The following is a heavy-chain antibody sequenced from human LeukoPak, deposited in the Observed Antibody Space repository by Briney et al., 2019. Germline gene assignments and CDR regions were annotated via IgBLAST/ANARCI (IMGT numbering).Heavy chain of an antibody. CDR3: ARTDISGWSRPLDC. Sequence: PGGSLRLSCAASGFTFSRYALHWVRQAPGKELEWVAVISSDGSNKYYAGSVEGRFTISRDNYNNTLLLQMNSLRAEDTAVYYCARTDISGWSRPLDCWGQGTLVTVSS. CDR2: ISSDGSNK. J-gene: IGHJ4*02. D-gene: IGHD6-19*01. V-gene: IGHV3-30-3*01. CDR1: GFTFSRYA.